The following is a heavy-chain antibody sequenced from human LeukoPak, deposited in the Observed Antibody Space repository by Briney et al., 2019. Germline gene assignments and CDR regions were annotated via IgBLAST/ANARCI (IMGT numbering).Heavy chain of an antibody. D-gene: IGHD3-16*02. CDR1: GGSITSTNY. CDR3: ARGESSYDYVWGSYRFGVDY. Sequence: PSGTLSLTCGVSGGSITSTNYWTWVRQPPGKGLEWIGEVNLQGSTNYNPSLMGRVAISVDMSENHISLQLTSVTAEDTAVYYCARGESSYDYVWGSYRFGVDYWGQGTLVTVSS. J-gene: IGHJ4*02. CDR2: VNLQGST. V-gene: IGHV4-4*02.